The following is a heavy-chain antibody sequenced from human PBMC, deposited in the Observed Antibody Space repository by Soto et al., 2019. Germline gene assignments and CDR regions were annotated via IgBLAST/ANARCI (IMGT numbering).Heavy chain of an antibody. D-gene: IGHD2-15*01. CDR2: IYSGGST. J-gene: IGHJ6*03. V-gene: IGHV3-66*01. CDR3: AREKVYCSGGSCPTHYYYYYMDV. CDR1: GFTVSSNY. Sequence: GGSLRLSCAASGFTVSSNYMSWVRQAPGKGLEWVSVIYSGGSTYYADSVKGRFTISRDNSKNTLYLQMNSLRAEDTAVYYCAREKVYCSGGSCPTHYYYYYMDVWGKGTTVTVSS.